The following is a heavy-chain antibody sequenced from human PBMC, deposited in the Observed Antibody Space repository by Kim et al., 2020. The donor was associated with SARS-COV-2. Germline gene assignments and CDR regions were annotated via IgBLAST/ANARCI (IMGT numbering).Heavy chain of an antibody. CDR3: AKDLGISQNHDFYY. J-gene: IGHJ4*02. V-gene: IGHV3-30*02. D-gene: IGHD7-27*01. Sequence: ADHVKGRFTIFRDNSKNQVYLQMNSLTAEETALYYCAKDLGISQNHDFYYWGQGTLVTVSS.